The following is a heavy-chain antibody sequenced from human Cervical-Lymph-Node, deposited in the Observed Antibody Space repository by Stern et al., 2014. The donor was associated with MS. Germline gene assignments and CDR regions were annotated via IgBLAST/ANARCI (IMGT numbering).Heavy chain of an antibody. CDR3: ARAASTTSSYNF. CDR1: GGSFINNV. V-gene: IGHV1-69*01. Sequence: QVQLVQSGAEVKKPGSSVKVSCQASGGSFINNVISWVRQAPGQGLEWMGGTIPISGTALYAQKFRGRVTITADESTRTAYMELSSLRSDDTAVYFCARAASTTSSYNFWGPGTLVTVSS. J-gene: IGHJ4*02. CDR2: TIPISGTA. D-gene: IGHD3-10*01.